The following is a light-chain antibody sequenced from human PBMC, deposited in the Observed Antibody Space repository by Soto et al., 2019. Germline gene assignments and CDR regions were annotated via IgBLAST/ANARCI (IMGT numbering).Light chain of an antibody. Sequence: EIVLTQSRGTLSLSPGESATLSCRASQSVSSSSLAWYQQKRGQAPRLLIHDASSRATGIPARFSGSGSGTDFTLTISSLEPEDFAVYYCQQRSNWPAFGQGTKVDIK. CDR3: QQRSNWPA. CDR2: DAS. CDR1: QSVSSSS. V-gene: IGKV3D-20*02. J-gene: IGKJ1*01.